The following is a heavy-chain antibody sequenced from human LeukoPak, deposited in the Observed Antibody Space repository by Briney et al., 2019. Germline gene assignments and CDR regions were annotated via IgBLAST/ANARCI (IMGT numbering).Heavy chain of an antibody. Sequence: GGSLRLSCAASGFTFSSYSMNWVRQAPGKGLEWVSYISSSSSTIYYADSVKGRFTISRGKAKNSLYLLMNSLRAEDTAVYYCAREYCSSTSCLYDYWGQGTLVTVSS. CDR2: ISSSSSTI. CDR3: AREYCSSTSCLYDY. D-gene: IGHD2-2*01. V-gene: IGHV3-48*01. CDR1: GFTFSSYS. J-gene: IGHJ4*02.